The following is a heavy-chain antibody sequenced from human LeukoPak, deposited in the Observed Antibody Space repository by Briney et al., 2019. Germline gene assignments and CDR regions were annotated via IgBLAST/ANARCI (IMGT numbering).Heavy chain of an antibody. CDR3: AKAIVGATGYFQH. D-gene: IGHD1-26*01. V-gene: IGHV3-33*06. J-gene: IGHJ1*01. Sequence: GGSLRLSCAASGFTFSSYGMHWVRQAPGKGLEWVAVIWYDGSNKYYADSVKGRFTISRDNSKHTLYLQMNSLRAEDTAVYYCAKAIVGATGYFQHWGQGTLVTVSS. CDR1: GFTFSSYG. CDR2: IWYDGSNK.